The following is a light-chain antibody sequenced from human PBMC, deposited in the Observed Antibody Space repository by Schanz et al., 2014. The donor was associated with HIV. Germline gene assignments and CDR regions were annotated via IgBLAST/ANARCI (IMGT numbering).Light chain of an antibody. CDR3: CSYTGSGTLV. V-gene: IGLV2-11*01. CDR1: NSDIGAYNY. J-gene: IGLJ2*01. CDR2: DVT. Sequence: QSVLTQPRSGSGSPGQSVTISCTGSNSDIGAYNYVSWYQPHPTKAPKLLLYDVTKRPSGVPDRFSGSTSGITASLTISGLQAEDEADYYCCSYTGSGTLVFGGGTKLTVL.